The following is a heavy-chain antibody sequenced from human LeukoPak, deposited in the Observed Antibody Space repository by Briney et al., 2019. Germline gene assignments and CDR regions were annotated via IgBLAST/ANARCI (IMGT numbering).Heavy chain of an antibody. D-gene: IGHD3-22*01. Sequence: GGSLRLSCAASGFTFSSHNMNWVRQAPGKRLEWVSSISGRGNYIFYADSVKGRFTISRDSAKNSLSLQMNSLRAEDTAVYYCAKDQGFDYYDSSGYYLDYWGQGTLVTVS. CDR1: GFTFSSHN. V-gene: IGHV3-21*01. CDR2: ISGRGNYI. CDR3: AKDQGFDYYDSSGYYLDY. J-gene: IGHJ4*02.